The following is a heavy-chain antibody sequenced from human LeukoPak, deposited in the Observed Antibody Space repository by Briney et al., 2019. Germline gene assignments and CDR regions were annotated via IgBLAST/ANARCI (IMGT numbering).Heavy chain of an antibody. J-gene: IGHJ5*02. V-gene: IGHV3-9*01. CDR2: ISWNSGSI. CDR1: GFTFDDYA. CDR3: AKGLPFDP. Sequence: GGSLRLSCAASGFTFDDYAMHWVRQAPGKGLEWVSGISWNSGSIGYADSVKGRFTISRDNAKTSLYLQMNSLRDEDTALYYCAKGLPFDPWGQGTLVTVSS.